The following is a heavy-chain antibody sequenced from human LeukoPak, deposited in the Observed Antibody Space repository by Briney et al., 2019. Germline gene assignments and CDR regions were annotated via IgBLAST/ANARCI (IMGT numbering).Heavy chain of an antibody. CDR3: ASTGLGFGELSWWFDP. Sequence: PSETLSLTCTVSSGSISSYYWSWIRQPPGKGLVWIGYIYYSGSTNYNPSLKSRVTISVDTSKNQFSLKLSSVTAADTAVYYCASTGLGFGELSWWFDPWGQGTLVTVSS. CDR1: SGSISSYY. J-gene: IGHJ5*02. CDR2: IYYSGST. V-gene: IGHV4-59*01. D-gene: IGHD3-10*01.